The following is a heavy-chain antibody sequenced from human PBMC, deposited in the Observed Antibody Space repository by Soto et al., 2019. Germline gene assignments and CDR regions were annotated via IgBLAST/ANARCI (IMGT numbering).Heavy chain of an antibody. Sequence: GGSLRLSCAASGFTFSSYAMHWVRQAPGKGLVWVAVISYDGSNKYYADSVKGRFTISRDNSKNTLYLQMNSLRAEDTAVYYCARVADTAMVTSAFDIWGQGTMVTVS. CDR3: ARVADTAMVTSAFDI. D-gene: IGHD5-18*01. J-gene: IGHJ3*02. CDR2: ISYDGSNK. CDR1: GFTFSSYA. V-gene: IGHV3-30-3*01.